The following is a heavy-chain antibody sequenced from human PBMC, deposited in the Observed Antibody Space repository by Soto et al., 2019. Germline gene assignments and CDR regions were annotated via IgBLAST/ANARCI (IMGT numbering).Heavy chain of an antibody. CDR3: AKGLDPGITIFGVVTHDAFDI. J-gene: IGHJ3*02. V-gene: IGHV3-30*18. CDR1: GFTFSSYG. D-gene: IGHD3-3*01. Sequence: GGSLRLSCAASGFTFSSYGMHWVRQAPGKGLEWVAVISYDGSNKYYADSVKGRFTISRDNSKNTLYLQMNSLRAEDTAVYYCAKGLDPGITIFGVVTHDAFDIWGQGTMVTVSS. CDR2: ISYDGSNK.